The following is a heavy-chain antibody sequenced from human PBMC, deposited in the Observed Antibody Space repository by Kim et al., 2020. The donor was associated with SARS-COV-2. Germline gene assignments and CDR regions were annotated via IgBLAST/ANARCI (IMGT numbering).Heavy chain of an antibody. CDR3: ARDSSSWLFAFDY. V-gene: IGHV4-34*01. CDR2: INHSGST. J-gene: IGHJ4*02. D-gene: IGHD6-13*01. CDR1: GGSFSGYY. Sequence: SETLSLTCAVYGGSFSGYYWSWIRQPPGKGLEWIGEINHSGSTNYNPSLKSRVTISVDTSKNQFSLKLSSVTAADTAVYYCARDSSSWLFAFDYWGQGTLVTVSS.